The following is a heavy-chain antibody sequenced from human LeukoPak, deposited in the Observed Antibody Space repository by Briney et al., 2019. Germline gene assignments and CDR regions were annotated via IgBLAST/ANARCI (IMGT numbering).Heavy chain of an antibody. V-gene: IGHV4-39*01. Sequence: SETLSLTCTVSGGSISSSSYYWGWIRQPPGKGLEWIGSIYYSGSTYYNPSLKSRVTISVDTSKNQFSLKLSSVTAADTAVYYCARHSSSWPVDYWGQGTLVTVSS. CDR1: GGSISSSSYY. CDR3: ARHSSSWPVDY. D-gene: IGHD6-13*01. J-gene: IGHJ4*02. CDR2: IYYSGST.